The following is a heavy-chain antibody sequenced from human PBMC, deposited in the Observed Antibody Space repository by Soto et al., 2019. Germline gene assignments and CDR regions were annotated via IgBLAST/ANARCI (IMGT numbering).Heavy chain of an antibody. CDR1: GGSISSGGYY. V-gene: IGHV4-31*03. Sequence: SETLSLTCTVSGGSISSGGYYWSWIRQHPGKGLEWIGNIYYSGRTYYNPSLKSRVIISVDTSKKQFSLKLSSVTAADTAVYYCARGVEGYYDSSGHLDYWGQGTLVTVSA. D-gene: IGHD3-22*01. CDR3: ARGVEGYYDSSGHLDY. CDR2: IYYSGRT. J-gene: IGHJ4*02.